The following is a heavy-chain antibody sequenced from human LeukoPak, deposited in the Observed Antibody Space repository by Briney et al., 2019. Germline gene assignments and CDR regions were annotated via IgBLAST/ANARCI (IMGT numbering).Heavy chain of an antibody. CDR2: INPNSGGT. CDR1: GYTFTGYY. D-gene: IGHD4-17*01. J-gene: IGHJ5*02. V-gene: IGHV1-2*02. Sequence: ASVKVSCKASGYTFTGYYMHWVQQAPGQGLEWMGWINPNSGGTNYAQKFQGRVTMTRDTSISTAYMELSRLRSDDTAVYYCANTVTTINWFDPWGQGTLVTVSS. CDR3: ANTVTTINWFDP.